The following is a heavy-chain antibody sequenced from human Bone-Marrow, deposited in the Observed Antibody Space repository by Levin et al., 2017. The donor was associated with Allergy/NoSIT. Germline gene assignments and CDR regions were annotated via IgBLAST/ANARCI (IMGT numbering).Heavy chain of an antibody. Sequence: GSLRLSCTVSGGSVSTSNYYWGWIRQPPGKGLEWIGSIYYSGSTYYHPSLKSRVTISVDTSKNQFSLKLSSVTAADTAIYYCARDTDHALFWGQGTLVTVSS. D-gene: IGHD5-18*01. CDR1: GGSVSTSNYY. CDR2: IYYSGST. CDR3: ARDTDHALF. J-gene: IGHJ4*02. V-gene: IGHV4-39*01.